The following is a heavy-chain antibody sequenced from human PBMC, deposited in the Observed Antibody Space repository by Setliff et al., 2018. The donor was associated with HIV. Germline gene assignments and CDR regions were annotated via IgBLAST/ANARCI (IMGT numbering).Heavy chain of an antibody. Sequence: SETLSLTCTVSDVSISAYYWSWIRQPPGKGLEWIGDIFYTGSTNYNSSLKSRVTISADTSKKQFSLKLSSVTAADTAVSYCARLRYYDILTGYAFDYWGQGTLVTVSS. CDR1: DVSISAYY. D-gene: IGHD3-9*01. J-gene: IGHJ4*02. V-gene: IGHV4-59*08. CDR2: IFYTGST. CDR3: ARLRYYDILTGYAFDY.